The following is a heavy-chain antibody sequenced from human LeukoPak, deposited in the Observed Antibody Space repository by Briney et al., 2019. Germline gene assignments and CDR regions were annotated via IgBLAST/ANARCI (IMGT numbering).Heavy chain of an antibody. Sequence: PGGSLRLSCAASGFTFDDYAMNWVRQAPGKGLEWVSDISWSSGSIGYADSVKGRFTISRDNSKSTLYLQMNSLRAEDTAVYYCARPAIPYSSGRYDHYYIDVWGKGSTVTVSS. CDR3: ARPAIPYSSGRYDHYYIDV. D-gene: IGHD6-19*01. CDR2: ISWSSGSI. V-gene: IGHV3-9*01. CDR1: GFTFDDYA. J-gene: IGHJ6*03.